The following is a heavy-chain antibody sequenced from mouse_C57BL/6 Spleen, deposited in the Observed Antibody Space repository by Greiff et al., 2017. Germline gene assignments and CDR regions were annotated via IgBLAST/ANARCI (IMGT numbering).Heavy chain of an antibody. CDR3: AKYGYDGPFDY. J-gene: IGHJ2*01. CDR1: GYTFTSYW. D-gene: IGHD2-2*01. Sequence: QVQLQQPGAELVMPGASVKLSCKASGYTFTSYWMHWVKQRPGQGLEWIGEIDPSDSYSNYNQKFKGKSTVTVDKSSSTAYMKLISLKSDDSAVYYWAKYGYDGPFDYWGQGTTLTVSA. CDR2: IDPSDSYS. V-gene: IGHV1-69*01.